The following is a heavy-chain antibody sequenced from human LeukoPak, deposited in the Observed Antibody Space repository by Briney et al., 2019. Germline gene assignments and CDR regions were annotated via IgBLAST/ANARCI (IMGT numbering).Heavy chain of an antibody. CDR3: ARVTGTTFYWFDP. CDR1: GFTFSDYY. V-gene: IGHV3-11*04. CDR2: ISSSGSTI. Sequence: PGGSLRRSCAASGFTFSDYYMSWIRQAPGKGLEWVSYISSSGSTIYYADSVKGRFTISRDNAKNSLYLQMNSLRAEDTAVYYCARVTGTTFYWFDPWGQGTLVTVSS. D-gene: IGHD1-20*01. J-gene: IGHJ5*02.